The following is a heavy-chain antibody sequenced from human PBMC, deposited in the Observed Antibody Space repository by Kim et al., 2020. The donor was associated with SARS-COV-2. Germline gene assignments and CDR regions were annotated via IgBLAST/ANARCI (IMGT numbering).Heavy chain of an antibody. V-gene: IGHV1-69*13. CDR2: IIPIFGTA. Sequence: SVKVSCKASGGTFSSYAISWVRQAPGQGLEWMGGIIPIFGTANYAQKFQGRVTITADESTSTAYMELSSLRSEDTAVYYCARDQYSSGWFEYYYYYGMDVWGQGTTVTVSS. D-gene: IGHD6-19*01. CDR3: ARDQYSSGWFEYYYYYGMDV. CDR1: GGTFSSYA. J-gene: IGHJ6*02.